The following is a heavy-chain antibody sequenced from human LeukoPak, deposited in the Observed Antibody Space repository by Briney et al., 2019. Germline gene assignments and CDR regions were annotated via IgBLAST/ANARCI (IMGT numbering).Heavy chain of an antibody. Sequence: SETLSLTCTISGGSVSSNDYYWGWIRQPPGRGLEWIGTIHYSGSTYYKASLKSRVTMSVDTSKNQFSLKLSSVTAADTAVYYCARDDFWSGYDSYYYMDVWGKGTTVTVSS. J-gene: IGHJ6*03. CDR1: GGSVSSNDYY. D-gene: IGHD3-3*01. CDR2: IHYSGST. CDR3: ARDDFWSGYDSYYYMDV. V-gene: IGHV4-39*07.